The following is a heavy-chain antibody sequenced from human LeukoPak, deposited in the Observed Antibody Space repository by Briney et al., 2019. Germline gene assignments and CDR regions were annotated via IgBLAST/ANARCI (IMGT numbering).Heavy chain of an antibody. CDR3: ARGAWEWLAPSYYYMDV. J-gene: IGHJ6*03. Sequence: ASVKVSCKASGYTFTSYDINWVRQATGQGLEWMGWMNPNSGNTGYAQKFQGRVTMTRNTSISTAYMELSSLRSEDTAVYYCARGAWEWLAPSYYYMDVWGKGTTVTVSS. CDR1: GYTFTSYD. D-gene: IGHD6-19*01. V-gene: IGHV1-8*01. CDR2: MNPNSGNT.